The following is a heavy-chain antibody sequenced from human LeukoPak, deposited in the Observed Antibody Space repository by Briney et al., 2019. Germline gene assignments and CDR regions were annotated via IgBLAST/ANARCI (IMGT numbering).Heavy chain of an antibody. V-gene: IGHV4-59*01. D-gene: IGHD3-10*01. CDR3: ARGLSPSYDSGSLFYYNYMDV. CDR2: IYYSGST. J-gene: IGHJ6*03. CDR1: GGSISSYY. Sequence: PSETLSLTCTVSGGSISSYYWSWIRQPPGKGLEWIGYIYYSGSTNYNPSLKCRVTISVDTSKNQFSLKLSSVTAADTAVYYCARGLSPSYDSGSLFYYNYMDVWGKGTTVTISS.